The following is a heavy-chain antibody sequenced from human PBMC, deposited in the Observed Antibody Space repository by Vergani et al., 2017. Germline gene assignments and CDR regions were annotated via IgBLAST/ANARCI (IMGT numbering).Heavy chain of an antibody. CDR3: ARGSCLGGSCYKPLFDY. Sequence: QVQLQESGPGLVKPSQPLSLTCPVSGGSINSHNYYWSWIRPPPGKGLDWIGRIHTSGSTNYNPSLKSRVTMSEDTSKNKFSLNLTAVTAADTAVYFCARGSCLGGSCYKPLFDYWGQGILVTVSS. V-gene: IGHV4-61*02. CDR1: GGSINSHNYY. D-gene: IGHD2-15*01. J-gene: IGHJ4*02. CDR2: IHTSGST.